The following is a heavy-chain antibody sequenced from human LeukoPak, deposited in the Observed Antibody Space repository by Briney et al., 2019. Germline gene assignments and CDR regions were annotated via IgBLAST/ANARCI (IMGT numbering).Heavy chain of an antibody. CDR1: GFPFTNYG. J-gene: IGHJ4*02. D-gene: IGHD6-19*01. CDR3: AKELSSPNDY. Sequence: PGGSLRLSCAASGFPFTNYGMHWVRQAPGKGLEWVAFIHYAGSNIYYADSVKGRFTISRDNSKNTLYLQMNSLRAEDTAVYYCAKELSSPNDYWGQGTLVTVSS. V-gene: IGHV3-30*02. CDR2: IHYAGSNI.